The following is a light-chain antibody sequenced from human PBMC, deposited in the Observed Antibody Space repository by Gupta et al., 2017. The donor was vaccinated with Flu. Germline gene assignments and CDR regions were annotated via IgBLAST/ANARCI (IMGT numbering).Light chain of an antibody. CDR2: AAS. V-gene: IGKV1-39*01. J-gene: IGKJ1*01. Sequence: DIQMTQSPSTVSASVGDRVIVTCRASQSVKRYVNWYQHKQGKAPKHLIYAASTLQRGVPSRFTGSGSGTDFTLTISNPHREDFATYFCQQTDSAPRTFGQGTKVEIE. CDR1: QSVKRY. CDR3: QQTDSAPRT.